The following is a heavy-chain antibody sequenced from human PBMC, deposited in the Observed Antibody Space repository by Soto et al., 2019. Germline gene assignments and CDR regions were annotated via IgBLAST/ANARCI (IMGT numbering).Heavy chain of an antibody. J-gene: IGHJ6*02. V-gene: IGHV4-34*01. D-gene: IGHD3-3*01. CDR2: INHSGST. CDR3: ARGRQRITIFGVVIPLGMDV. CDR1: GGSFSGYY. Sequence: TSETLSLTCAVYGGSFSGYYWSWIRQPPGKGLEWIGEINHSGSTNYNPSLKSRVTISVDTSKNQFSLKLSSVTAADTAVYYCARGRQRITIFGVVIPLGMDVWGQGTTVTVSS.